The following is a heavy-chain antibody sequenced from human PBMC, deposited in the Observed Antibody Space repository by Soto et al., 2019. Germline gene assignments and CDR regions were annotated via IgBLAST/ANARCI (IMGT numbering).Heavy chain of an antibody. V-gene: IGHV4-61*01. CDR1: GGSVSSGSYY. CDR3: ARGQAFWTGYYRMPYYFDY. Sequence: SLTCTVSGGSVSSGSYYWSWIRQPPGKGLDYIGYLYYSGSTNYNPSLKSRVTISVDTPKNQFSLELTSVTAADTAIYYCARGQAFWTGYYRMPYYFDYWGQGTLVTVSS. D-gene: IGHD3-3*01. J-gene: IGHJ4*02. CDR2: LYYSGST.